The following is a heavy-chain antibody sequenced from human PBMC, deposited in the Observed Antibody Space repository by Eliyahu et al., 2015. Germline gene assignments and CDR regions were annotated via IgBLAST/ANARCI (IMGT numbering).Heavy chain of an antibody. CDR2: IXSGGTT. CDR3: TRVDTYCFRTSCYGRGVCFMDV. CDR1: GFXVSKNX. J-gene: IGHJ6*02. Sequence: QVVESGGGLIQPGGSLRLSCAASGFXVSKNXMSXVRQXPGKGLXWVSVIXSGGTTYYADSVKGXFTFSRDNSKNTLYLQMNSLRAEDTAMYYCTRVDTYCFRTSCYGRGVCFMDVWGQGTTVTVSS. D-gene: IGHD2-2*01. V-gene: IGHV3-53*01.